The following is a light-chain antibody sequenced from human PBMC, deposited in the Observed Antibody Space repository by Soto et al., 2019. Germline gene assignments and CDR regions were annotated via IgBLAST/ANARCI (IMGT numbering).Light chain of an antibody. V-gene: IGKV3-15*01. CDR1: NSVSSN. Sequence: ETVMTQSPDTLSVSPGERATLSCRASNSVSSNLAWYQQKFGQAPRLLIYGASTRATGVPARFSGSGSGTEFTLTISSLQSEDFVVYYCQQYHYWPTFGGGTKVEIK. CDR3: QQYHYWPT. J-gene: IGKJ4*01. CDR2: GAS.